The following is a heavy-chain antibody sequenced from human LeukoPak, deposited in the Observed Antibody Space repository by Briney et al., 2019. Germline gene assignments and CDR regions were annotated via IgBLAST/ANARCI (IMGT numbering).Heavy chain of an antibody. J-gene: IGHJ4*02. CDR1: GFTFSSYG. Sequence: SGGSLRLSCAASGFTFSSYGMSWVRQAPGKGLEWVSAISGSGGSTYYANSVKGRFTISRDNSKNTLYLQMNSLRAEDTAVYYCAKDAAYGDYVSALDYWGQGTLVTVSS. V-gene: IGHV3-23*01. CDR3: AKDAAYGDYVSALDY. D-gene: IGHD4-17*01. CDR2: ISGSGGST.